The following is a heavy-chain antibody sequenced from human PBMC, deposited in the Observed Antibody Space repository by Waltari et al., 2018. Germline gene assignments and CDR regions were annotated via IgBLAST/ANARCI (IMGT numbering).Heavy chain of an antibody. V-gene: IGHV4-38-2*01. CDR1: GYSISSGYY. CDR2: IYHSGST. Sequence: QVQLQESGPGLVKPSETLSLTCAVSGYSISSGYYWGWLRQPPGKGLEWIGSIYHSGSTYYNPSLKSRVTISVDTSKNQFSLKLSSVTAADTAVYYCARGPSGSYPRGAFDIWGQGTMVTVSS. J-gene: IGHJ3*02. D-gene: IGHD1-26*01. CDR3: ARGPSGSYPRGAFDI.